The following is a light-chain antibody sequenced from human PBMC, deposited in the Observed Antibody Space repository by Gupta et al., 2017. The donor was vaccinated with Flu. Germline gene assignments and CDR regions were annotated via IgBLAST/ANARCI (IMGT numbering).Light chain of an antibody. CDR3: CSYAGTFTLV. Sequence: TSTDVGHYDYVSWYQQHPGKAPKLMLYGVTTRPSGVPDRFSGSKSGNTASLAISGLQAEDEANYYCCSYAGTFTLVFGGRTKLTVL. CDR1: STDVGHYDY. V-gene: IGLV2-11*03. J-gene: IGLJ3*02. CDR2: GVT.